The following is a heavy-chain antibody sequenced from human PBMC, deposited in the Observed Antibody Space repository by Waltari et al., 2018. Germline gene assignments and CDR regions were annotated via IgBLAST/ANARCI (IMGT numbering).Heavy chain of an antibody. CDR2: IFYIGST. Sequence: QVQLQESGPGLVKPSETLSLTCTVSGGSISSYYWSWIRQPPGKGLEWIVYIFYIGSTNSHPSLISRVTISVDTSKNQFSLKLSSVTAADTAVYYCAREPGPNWESLSTHDAFDIWGQGTMVTVSS. J-gene: IGHJ3*02. D-gene: IGHD7-27*01. CDR1: GGSISSYY. V-gene: IGHV4-59*01. CDR3: AREPGPNWESLSTHDAFDI.